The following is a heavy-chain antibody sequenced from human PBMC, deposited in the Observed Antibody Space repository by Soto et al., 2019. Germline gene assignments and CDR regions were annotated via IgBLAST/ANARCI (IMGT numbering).Heavy chain of an antibody. J-gene: IGHJ4*02. CDR1: GFSLSTTGVG. CDR3: AHRRVGRELDY. D-gene: IGHD3-3*01. V-gene: IGHV2-5*02. CDR2: IYWDDDT. Sequence: QITLKESGPTLVKPTQTLTLTCTFSGFSLSTTGVGVGWIRQPPGKALEWLALIYWDDDTRYSSSLKSRLTITKVPSKIQVVLRMTNMDPVDTGTYFCAHRRVGRELDYWGQVTLVTVSS.